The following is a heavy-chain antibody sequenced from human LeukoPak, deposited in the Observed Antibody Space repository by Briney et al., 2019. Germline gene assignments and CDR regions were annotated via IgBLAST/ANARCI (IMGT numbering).Heavy chain of an antibody. D-gene: IGHD3-10*01. CDR1: GYTFTSYY. Sequence: ASVKVSCKASGYTFTSYYMHWVRQAPGQGLEWMGIINPSGGSTSYAQKFQGRVTMTRDVSTSTVYMELSSLRSEDTAVYYCARETGYYGSGSYYKSLYFDYWGQGTLVTVSS. J-gene: IGHJ4*02. V-gene: IGHV1-46*01. CDR3: ARETGYYGSGSYYKSLYFDY. CDR2: INPSGGST.